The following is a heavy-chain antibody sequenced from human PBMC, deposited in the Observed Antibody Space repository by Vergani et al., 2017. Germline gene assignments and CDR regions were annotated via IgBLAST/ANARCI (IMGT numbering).Heavy chain of an antibody. J-gene: IGHJ4*02. CDR1: GGSVSSGSYY. V-gene: IGHV4-61*01. Sequence: QVQLQESGPGLVKPSETLSLTCTVSGGSVSSGSYYWSWIRQPPGKGLEWIGYNYYSGSTNYNPSLKSRVTISVDTSKNQFSLKLSSVTAADTAVYYCASRNLAQYYDSSGYYYDYFDYWGQGTLVTVSS. D-gene: IGHD3-22*01. CDR3: ASRNLAQYYDSSGYYYDYFDY. CDR2: NYYSGST.